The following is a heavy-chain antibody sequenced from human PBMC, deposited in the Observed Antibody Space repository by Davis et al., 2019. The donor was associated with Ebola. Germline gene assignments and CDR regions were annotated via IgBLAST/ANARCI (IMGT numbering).Heavy chain of an antibody. V-gene: IGHV3-30*02. CDR1: GFTFSSYG. CDR3: ARILRSGWYYYFDY. Sequence: GGSLRLSCAASGFTFSSYGMHWVRQAPGKGLEWVAFIRYDGSNKYYADSVKGRFTISRDNSKNTLYLQMNSLRAEDTAVYYCARILRSGWYYYFDYWGQGTLVTVSS. CDR2: IRYDGSNK. J-gene: IGHJ4*02. D-gene: IGHD6-19*01.